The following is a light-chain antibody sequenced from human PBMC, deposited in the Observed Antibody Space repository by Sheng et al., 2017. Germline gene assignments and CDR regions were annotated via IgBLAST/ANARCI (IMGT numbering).Light chain of an antibody. J-gene: IGKJ4*01. CDR1: QSINSY. CDR3: QQYYSNPLT. CDR2: AAS. V-gene: IGKV1-39*01. Sequence: DIQMTQSPSSLSASVGDRVTITCRASQSINSYLNWFQQKPGKAPNLLIYAASSLQSGVPSRFSGSGSGTDYTLTISSLQPEDFATFYCQQYYSNPLTFGGGTKWRSN.